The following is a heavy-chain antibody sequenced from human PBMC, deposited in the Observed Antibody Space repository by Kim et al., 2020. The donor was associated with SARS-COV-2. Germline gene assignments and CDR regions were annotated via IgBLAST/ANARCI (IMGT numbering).Heavy chain of an antibody. V-gene: IGHV4-31*02. CDR3: AREGWFDP. CDR2: GST. J-gene: IGHJ5*02. Sequence: GSTYYNPSLKSRVTISVDTSKNQFSLKLSSVTAADTAVYYCAREGWFDPWGQGTLVTVSS.